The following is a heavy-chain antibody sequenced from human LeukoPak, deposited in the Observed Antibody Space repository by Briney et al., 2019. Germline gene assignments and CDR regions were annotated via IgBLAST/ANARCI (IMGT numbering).Heavy chain of an antibody. J-gene: IGHJ4*02. CDR3: ARDPTSGSAAFDY. V-gene: IGHV3-30*04. D-gene: IGHD5-12*01. Sequence: EPGRSLRLSCAASGFTFSSYAMHWVRQAPGKGLEWVGVISYDGSNKYYADSVKGRFTISRDNSKNTLYLQMNSLRAEDTAVYYCARDPTSGSAAFDYWGQGTLVTVSS. CDR2: ISYDGSNK. CDR1: GFTFSSYA.